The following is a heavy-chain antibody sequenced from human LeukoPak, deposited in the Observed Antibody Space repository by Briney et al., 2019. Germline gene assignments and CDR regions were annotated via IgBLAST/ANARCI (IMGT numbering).Heavy chain of an antibody. CDR3: ARHYSCSSLSWFDP. Sequence: PSETLSLTCAVYGGSFSGYYWSWIRQPPGKGLEWIGYIYYSGSTNYNPSLKSRVTISVDTSKNQFSLKLSSVTAADTAVYYCARHYSCSSLSWFDPWGQGTLVTVSS. J-gene: IGHJ5*02. CDR1: GGSFSGYY. V-gene: IGHV4-59*08. CDR2: IYYSGST. D-gene: IGHD6-6*01.